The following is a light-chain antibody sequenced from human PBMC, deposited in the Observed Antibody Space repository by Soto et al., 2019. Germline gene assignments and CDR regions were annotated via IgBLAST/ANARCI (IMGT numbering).Light chain of an antibody. CDR1: QSVSSY. CDR3: QQRSNCPTS. Sequence: EIVLTQSPATLSLSPGERATLSCRASQSVSSYLAWYQQKPGHAPRLLIYDAANRATGIPARFSGRWSGTDVTLTISSLEPEDFAVYYCQQRSNCPTSFCHGTKVDIK. V-gene: IGKV3-11*01. J-gene: IGKJ3*01. CDR2: DAA.